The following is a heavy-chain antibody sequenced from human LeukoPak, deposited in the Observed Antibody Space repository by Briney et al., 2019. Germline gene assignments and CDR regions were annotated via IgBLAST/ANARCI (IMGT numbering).Heavy chain of an antibody. J-gene: IGHJ4*02. D-gene: IGHD7-27*01. CDR2: IDGTGITT. V-gene: IGHV3-23*01. CDR3: AKDHNWGSH. Sequence: GESLRLSCAASGFIFKKYWMNWVRQVPGKGLEWVSVIDGTGITTYYADSVKGRFTISRDNSKNTLYLQMSSLRAEDTAVYYCAKDHNWGSHWGQGTLVTVSS. CDR1: GFIFKKYW.